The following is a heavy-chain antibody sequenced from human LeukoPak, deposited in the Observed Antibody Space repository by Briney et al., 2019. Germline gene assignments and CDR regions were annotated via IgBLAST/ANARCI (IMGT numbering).Heavy chain of an antibody. V-gene: IGHV4-34*01. CDR3: ARAGSWELNFDY. CDR2: INHSGST. D-gene: IGHD6-13*01. J-gene: IGHJ4*02. Sequence: PSETLSLTCAVYGGSFSGYYWSWIRQPPGKGLEWIGEINHSGSTNYNPSLKSRVTISVDTSKNQFSPKLSSVTAADTAVYYCARAGSWELNFDYWGQGTLVTVSS. CDR1: GGSFSGYY.